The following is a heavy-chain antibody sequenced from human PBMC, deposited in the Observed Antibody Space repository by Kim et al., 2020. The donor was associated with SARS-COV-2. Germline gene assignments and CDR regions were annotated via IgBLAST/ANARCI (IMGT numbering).Heavy chain of an antibody. CDR3: ASAKVVPAAILDDYSNHSPAYNWFDP. D-gene: IGHD2-2*02. CDR2: IYYSGST. Sequence: SETLSLTCTVSGGSISSGDYYWSWIRQPPGKGLEWIGYIYYSGSTYYNPSLKSRVTISVDTSKNQFSLKLSSVTAADTAVYYCASAKVVPAAILDDYSNHSPAYNWFDPWGQGTLVTVSS. V-gene: IGHV4-30-4*01. J-gene: IGHJ5*02. CDR1: GGSISSGDYY.